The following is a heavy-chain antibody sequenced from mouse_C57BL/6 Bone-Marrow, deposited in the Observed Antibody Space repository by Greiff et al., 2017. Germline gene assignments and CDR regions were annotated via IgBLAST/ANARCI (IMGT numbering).Heavy chain of an antibody. CDR2: ISYDGSN. CDR1: GYSITSGYY. J-gene: IGHJ2*01. V-gene: IGHV3-6*01. CDR3: ARYSFDY. Sequence: EVKLQESGPGLVKPSQSLSLTCSVTGYSITSGYYWNWIRQFPGNKLEWMGYISYDGSNNYNPSLKNRISITRDTSKNQFFLKLNSVTTEDTATYYCARYSFDYWGQGTTLTGSS. D-gene: IGHD2-12*01.